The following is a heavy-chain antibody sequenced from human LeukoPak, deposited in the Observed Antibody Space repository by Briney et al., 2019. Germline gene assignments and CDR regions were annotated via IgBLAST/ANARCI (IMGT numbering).Heavy chain of an antibody. CDR3: ARLSWLRHAFDI. Sequence: GASVKVSCKVSGGTFSSYAISWVRQAPGQGLEWLGWINPNSGGTNYAQKFQGRVTMTRDTSISTAYMELSRLRSDDTAVYYCARLSWLRHAFDIWGQGTMVTVSS. J-gene: IGHJ3*02. CDR1: GGTFSSYA. D-gene: IGHD5-12*01. V-gene: IGHV1-2*02. CDR2: INPNSGGT.